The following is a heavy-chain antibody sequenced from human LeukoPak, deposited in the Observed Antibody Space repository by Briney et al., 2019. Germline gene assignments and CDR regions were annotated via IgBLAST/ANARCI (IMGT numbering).Heavy chain of an antibody. D-gene: IGHD3-3*01. CDR1: GFTFSSYA. J-gene: IGHJ4*02. CDR2: ISGSGGST. Sequence: PGGSLRLSCAASGFTFSSYAMSWVRQAPGKGLEWVSAISGSGGSTYYADSVKGRFTISRDNSKNTLYLQMNSLRAEDTAVYYCAKWGEMVDITIFGVDYFDYWGQGTLVTVSS. CDR3: AKWGEMVDITIFGVDYFDY. V-gene: IGHV3-23*01.